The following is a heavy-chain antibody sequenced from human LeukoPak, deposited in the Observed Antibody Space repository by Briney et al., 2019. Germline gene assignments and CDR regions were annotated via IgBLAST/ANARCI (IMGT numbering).Heavy chain of an antibody. D-gene: IGHD6-13*01. Sequence: GGSLRLSCAASGFPFDRYWMSWVRLAPGKGLEWVANIKHDGSEKTFVDSVKGRFTISRDNAKNSLYLQMNSLRAEDTAVYYCARAIAAAVPWGWFDPWGQGTLVTVSS. CDR2: IKHDGSEK. CDR3: ARAIAAAVPWGWFDP. CDR1: GFPFDRYW. V-gene: IGHV3-7*03. J-gene: IGHJ5*02.